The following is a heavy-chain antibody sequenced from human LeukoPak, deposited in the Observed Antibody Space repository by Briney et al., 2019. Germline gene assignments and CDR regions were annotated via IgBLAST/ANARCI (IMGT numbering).Heavy chain of an antibody. Sequence: ASVKVSCKASGYTFTGYYMHWVRQAPGQGLEWMGWINPSSGGTSYAQKFQGRVTMTRATSTSTVYMELSSLRPEDTAVYYCARDPSYCGGDCYAFDIWGQGTMVTVSS. CDR2: INPSSGGT. J-gene: IGHJ3*02. D-gene: IGHD2-21*02. CDR1: GYTFTGYY. CDR3: ARDPSYCGGDCYAFDI. V-gene: IGHV1-46*01.